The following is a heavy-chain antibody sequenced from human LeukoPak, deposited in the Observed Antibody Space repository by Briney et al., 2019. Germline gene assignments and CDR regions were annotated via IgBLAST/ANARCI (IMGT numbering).Heavy chain of an antibody. Sequence: GGSLRLSCAASGFTFSSYSMNWVRQAPGKGLEWVSSISSSSSYIYYADSVKGRFTISRDNAKNSLYLQMNSLRAEDTAVYYCASTTGTTGILSSWFDPWGQGTLVTVSS. J-gene: IGHJ5*02. CDR1: GFTFSSYS. CDR2: ISSSSSYI. CDR3: ASTTGTTGILSSWFDP. V-gene: IGHV3-21*01. D-gene: IGHD1-1*01.